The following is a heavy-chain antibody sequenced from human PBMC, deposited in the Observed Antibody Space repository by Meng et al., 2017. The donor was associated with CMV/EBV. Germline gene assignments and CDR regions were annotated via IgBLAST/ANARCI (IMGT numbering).Heavy chain of an antibody. CDR2: IRYDGSNK. CDR1: GFTFSSYG. J-gene: IGHJ6*02. V-gene: IGHV3-30*02. CDR3: ARDTFLEWFNYGMDV. Sequence: GGSLRLSCAASGFTFSSYGMHWVRQAPGKGLEWVAFIRYDGSNKYYADSVKGRFTIPRDNSKNTLYLQMNSLRAEDTAVYYCARDTFLEWFNYGMDVWGQGTTVTVSS. D-gene: IGHD3-3*02.